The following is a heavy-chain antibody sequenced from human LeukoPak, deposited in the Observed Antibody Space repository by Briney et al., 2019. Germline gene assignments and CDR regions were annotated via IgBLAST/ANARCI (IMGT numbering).Heavy chain of an antibody. Sequence: ASVKVSCKASGYTFTGYYMHWVRQAPGQGLEWMGRINPNSGGTNYAQKFQGRVTVTRDTSISTAYMELSRLRSDDTAVYYCARGLYSSSWYVDYWGQGTLVTVSS. J-gene: IGHJ4*02. V-gene: IGHV1-2*06. D-gene: IGHD6-13*01. CDR3: ARGLYSSSWYVDY. CDR1: GYTFTGYY. CDR2: INPNSGGT.